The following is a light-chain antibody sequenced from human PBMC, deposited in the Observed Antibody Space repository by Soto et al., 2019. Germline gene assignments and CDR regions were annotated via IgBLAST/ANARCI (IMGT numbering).Light chain of an antibody. J-gene: IGKJ2*01. V-gene: IGKV1-39*01. CDR2: AAS. Sequence: DIQMTQSPSSLSASVGDRVTITCRASQSISSYLNWYQQKPGKAPKLLIYAASTLQSRVPSRFSGSGSGPDFTLTISCLQPEDFATYYCQQSYSTPLTFDQGTKLEIK. CDR1: QSISSY. CDR3: QQSYSTPLT.